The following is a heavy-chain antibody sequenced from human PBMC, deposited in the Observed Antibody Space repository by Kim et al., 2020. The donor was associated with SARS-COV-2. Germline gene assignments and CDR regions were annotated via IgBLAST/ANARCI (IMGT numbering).Heavy chain of an antibody. J-gene: IGHJ5*02. CDR1: GYTFIDHA. CDR2: INAGNGKT. D-gene: IGHD4-17*01. V-gene: IGHV1-3*01. CDR3: ATVTSTWPFNWFDP. Sequence: ASVKVSCKASGYTFIDHAMHWVRQAPGQSIEWVGWINAGNGKTKYSQKLQDRVTITRDTSARTIYMELSTLTSEDTAVYYCATVTSTWPFNWFDPWGQGTLVTVSS.